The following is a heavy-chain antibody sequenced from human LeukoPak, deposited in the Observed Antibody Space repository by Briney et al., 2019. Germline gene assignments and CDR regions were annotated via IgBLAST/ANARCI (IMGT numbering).Heavy chain of an antibody. D-gene: IGHD2-2*01. CDR1: GLIFSSYG. CDR2: ISYDGNNK. V-gene: IGHV3-30*03. J-gene: IGHJ4*02. Sequence: PGRSLRLSCAASGLIFSSYGMHWVRQAPGKGLEWVAVISYDGNNKYYADSVKGRFTISRDNSKNTLYLQMNSLRAEDTAVYYCVGTVPAASTQVWDYWGQGTLVTVSS. CDR3: VGTVPAASTQVWDY.